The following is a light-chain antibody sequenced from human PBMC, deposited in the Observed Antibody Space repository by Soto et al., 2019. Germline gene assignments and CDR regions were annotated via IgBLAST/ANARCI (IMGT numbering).Light chain of an antibody. V-gene: IGLV2-14*01. J-gene: IGLJ1*01. CDR3: SSYTSSTTLYV. Sequence: QSALTQPASVSESPGQSITISCTGTSSDVGGYNYVSWYQQHPDKAPKLMIYDVNNRPSGVSNRFSGSKSGNTASLTISGFQAEDEADYYCSSYTSSTTLYVFGTGTKVTVL. CDR1: SSDVGGYNY. CDR2: DVN.